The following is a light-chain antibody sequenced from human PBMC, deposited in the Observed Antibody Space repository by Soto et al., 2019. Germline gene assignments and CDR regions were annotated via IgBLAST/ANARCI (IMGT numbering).Light chain of an antibody. CDR1: QSVSNSY. CDR2: GAS. J-gene: IGKJ1*01. V-gene: IGKV3-20*01. CDR3: QQYAGSPST. Sequence: EIVLTQSPGTLSLSPGERATLSCRASQSVSNSYLAWYQQKPGQGPRLLTYGASSRATGIPDRFSGSGSGTDFTLTISRLEPEDFAVYYCQQYAGSPSTFAQGTKVAIK.